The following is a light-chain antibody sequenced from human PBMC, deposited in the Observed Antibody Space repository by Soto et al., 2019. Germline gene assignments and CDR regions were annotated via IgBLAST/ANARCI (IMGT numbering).Light chain of an antibody. CDR1: ESVSSIY. J-gene: IGKJ1*01. Sequence: ENVLTQSPGTLSLSPGERATLSCRASESVSSIYVAWYQQKPGQAPTLLIYGASTRATGIPDRFSGSGSETDFTLTISSLEPEDSAVYYCQQRFDSWTFGQGTKVDIK. CDR2: GAS. CDR3: QQRFDSWT. V-gene: IGKV3D-20*02.